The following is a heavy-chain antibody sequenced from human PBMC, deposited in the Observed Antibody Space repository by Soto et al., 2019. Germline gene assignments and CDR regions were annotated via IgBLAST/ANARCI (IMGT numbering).Heavy chain of an antibody. CDR1: GDSIRRSSDY. D-gene: IGHD6-13*01. J-gene: IGHJ5*02. CDR3: ARMTAAGHNWFDP. V-gene: IGHV4-39*01. Sequence: SETLSLTCTVSGDSIRRSSDYWGWIRQPPGKGLEWIGSSYYGGTTYYNPSHKSRVTISVDTSKNQFSLNLSSVTAADTAVYYCARMTAAGHNWFDPWGQGTLVTVSS. CDR2: SYYGGTT.